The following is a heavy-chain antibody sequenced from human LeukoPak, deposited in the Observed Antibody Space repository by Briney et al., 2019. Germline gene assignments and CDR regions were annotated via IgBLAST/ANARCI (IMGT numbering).Heavy chain of an antibody. CDR3: AGGDPYRGYDYPGV. J-gene: IGHJ4*02. Sequence: QPGGSLRLSCAASGFTFSTYAMHWVRQAPGKGLEWVTIISYDGSKKCYADSVRGRFTISRDNSKNTLYLQMNSLRLEDTALYYCAGGDPYRGYDYPGVWGQGTLVTVSS. V-gene: IGHV3-30*04. D-gene: IGHD5-12*01. CDR1: GFTFSTYA. CDR2: ISYDGSKK.